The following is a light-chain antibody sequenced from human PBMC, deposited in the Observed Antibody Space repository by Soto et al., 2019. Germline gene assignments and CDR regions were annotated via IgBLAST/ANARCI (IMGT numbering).Light chain of an antibody. J-gene: IGKJ1*01. CDR2: AAS. V-gene: IGKV1-39*01. Sequence: DIQMTQSPSSLSASVGDRVTITCRASQSITTYLNWYQQRPGKAPNLLIYAASSLQSGVPSRFSGSGSGTDFTLTISSLQPDDFATYFCQRSFNIPRTFGQGTNVEIK. CDR1: QSITTY. CDR3: QRSFNIPRT.